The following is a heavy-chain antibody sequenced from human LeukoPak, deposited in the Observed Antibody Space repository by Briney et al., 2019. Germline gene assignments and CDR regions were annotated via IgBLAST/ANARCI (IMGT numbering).Heavy chain of an antibody. V-gene: IGHV3-30*18. Sequence: GGSLRLSCAASGFTFSNYGMHWVRQAPGKGLGWVAVISFDGTNKFYADSVKGRFTISRDNSKNTLYLQMNSLRAEDTAVYYCAKKYSTGLDPWGQGTLVTVSS. CDR2: ISFDGTNK. D-gene: IGHD1-26*01. CDR3: AKKYSTGLDP. J-gene: IGHJ5*02. CDR1: GFTFSNYG.